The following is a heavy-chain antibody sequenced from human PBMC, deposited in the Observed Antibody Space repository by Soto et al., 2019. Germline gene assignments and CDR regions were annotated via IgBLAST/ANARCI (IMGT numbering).Heavy chain of an antibody. D-gene: IGHD2-15*01. Sequence: QVQLVQSGAEVKKPGSSVKVSCKASGGTFSSYAISWVRQAPGQGLEWMGGIIPIFGTANYAQKLQGRVTITADESTSTAYMELSSLRSEDTAVYYCARLLGYCSGGSCQNFDYWGQGTLVTVSS. J-gene: IGHJ4*02. CDR2: IIPIFGTA. CDR1: GGTFSSYA. V-gene: IGHV1-69*01. CDR3: ARLLGYCSGGSCQNFDY.